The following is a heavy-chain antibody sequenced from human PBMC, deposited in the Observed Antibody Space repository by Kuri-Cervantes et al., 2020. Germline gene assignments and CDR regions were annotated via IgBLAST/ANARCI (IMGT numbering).Heavy chain of an antibody. V-gene: IGHV4-39*02. CDR3: ARDTGQWLVPLMY. Sequence: ESLKISCTVSGGSISSRSYYWGWIRQPPGKGLEWIGSIYYSGSTYYNPSLKSRVTISVDTSKNQFSLKLSSVPAADTAVYYCARDTGQWLVPLMYWGQGTLVTVSS. CDR2: IYYSGST. CDR1: GGSISSRSYY. J-gene: IGHJ4*02. D-gene: IGHD6-19*01.